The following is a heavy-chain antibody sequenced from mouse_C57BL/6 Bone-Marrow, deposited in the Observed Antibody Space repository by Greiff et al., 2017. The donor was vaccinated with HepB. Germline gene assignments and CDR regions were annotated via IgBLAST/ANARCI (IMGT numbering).Heavy chain of an antibody. CDR1: GYTFTSYW. J-gene: IGHJ2*01. CDR3: ARGEFHYYGSSHFDY. CDR2: IYPSDSET. V-gene: IGHV1-61*01. D-gene: IGHD1-1*01. Sequence: QVHVKQSGAELVRPGSSVKLSCKASGYTFTSYWMDWVKQRPGQGLEWIGNIYPSDSETHYNQKFKDKATLTVDKSSSTAYMQLSSLTSEDSAVYYCARGEFHYYGSSHFDYWGQGTTLTVSS.